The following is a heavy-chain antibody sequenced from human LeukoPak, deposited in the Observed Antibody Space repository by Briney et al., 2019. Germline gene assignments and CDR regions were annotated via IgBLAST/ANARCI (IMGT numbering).Heavy chain of an antibody. CDR1: GFTFDDYA. CDR3: AKSRSGGNYGDFDY. Sequence: GGSLRLSCAASGFTFDDYAMHWVRQAPGKGLEWVSGITWNSGSIDYADSVKSRFTISRDNAKNSLYLQMNSLRAEDTALYYCAKSRSGGNYGDFDYWGQGTLVTVSS. D-gene: IGHD1-7*01. J-gene: IGHJ4*02. V-gene: IGHV3-9*01. CDR2: ITWNSGSI.